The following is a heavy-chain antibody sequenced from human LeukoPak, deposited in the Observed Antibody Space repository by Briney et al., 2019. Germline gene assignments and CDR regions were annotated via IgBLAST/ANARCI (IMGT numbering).Heavy chain of an antibody. Sequence: SETLSLTCTVSGGSISSSINYWAWIRQPPGKGLEWIATTKYGASTFYNPSLRSRVTISVDTSKNQFTLKVNSVTAADTAVYYCARLGYGNGRVNWFDPWGQGNLVTVPS. CDR1: GGSISSSINY. V-gene: IGHV4-39*01. CDR2: TKYGAST. J-gene: IGHJ5*02. CDR3: ARLGYGNGRVNWFDP. D-gene: IGHD5-18*01.